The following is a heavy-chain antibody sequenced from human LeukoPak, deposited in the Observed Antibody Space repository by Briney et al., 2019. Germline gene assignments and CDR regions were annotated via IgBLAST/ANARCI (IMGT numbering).Heavy chain of an antibody. J-gene: IGHJ6*02. CDR2: ISWKGDTT. D-gene: IGHD3-3*01. Sequence: GESLRLSCAASGFTFNNYAMTWVRQTPGKGPEWVSLISWKGDTTAYAESVRGRFTISRDNAKNSLYLQMNSLRAEDTAVYYCARALGYDFWSGYSRTYYGMDVWGQGTTVTVSS. V-gene: IGHV3-20*04. CDR3: ARALGYDFWSGYSRTYYGMDV. CDR1: GFTFNNYA.